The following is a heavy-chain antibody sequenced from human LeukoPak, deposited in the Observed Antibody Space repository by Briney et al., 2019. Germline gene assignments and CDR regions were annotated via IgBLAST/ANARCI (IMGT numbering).Heavy chain of an antibody. J-gene: IGHJ4*02. CDR2: ISSSSSTI. V-gene: IGHV3-48*01. CDR1: GFTFSSYS. Sequence: GGSLRLSCAASGFTFSSYSMNWVRQAPGKGLEWVSYISSSSSTIYYADSVRGRFTISRDNAKNSLYLQMNSLRAEDTAVYYCARDDGGNHFDYWGQGTLVTVSS. CDR3: ARDDGGNHFDY. D-gene: IGHD4-23*01.